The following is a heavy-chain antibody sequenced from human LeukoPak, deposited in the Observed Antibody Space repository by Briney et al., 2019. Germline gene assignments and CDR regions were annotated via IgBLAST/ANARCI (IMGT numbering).Heavy chain of an antibody. Sequence: SETLSLTCTVSGGSISSSSYYWGWIRQPPGKGLEWIGSIYYSGSTYYNPSLKSRVTISVDTSKNQFSLKLSSVTAADTAVYYCASSGDGYTANFDYWGQGTLVAVSS. V-gene: IGHV4-39*01. D-gene: IGHD5-24*01. CDR3: ASSGDGYTANFDY. CDR1: GGSISSSSYY. J-gene: IGHJ4*02. CDR2: IYYSGST.